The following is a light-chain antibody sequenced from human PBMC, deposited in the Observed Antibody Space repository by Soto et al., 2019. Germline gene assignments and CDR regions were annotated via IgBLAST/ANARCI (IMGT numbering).Light chain of an antibody. Sequence: EILLTQSPATLSFSPGERTPLSCRARQGIKRHLAWYRQKPGQAPRLLIYDASNRATGIPARFSGSGSGTDFTLTISSLEPEDFGVYYCQQRSNWPPVTFGGGTKVEIK. J-gene: IGKJ4*01. CDR2: DAS. CDR3: QQRSNWPPVT. CDR1: QGIKRH. V-gene: IGKV3-11*01.